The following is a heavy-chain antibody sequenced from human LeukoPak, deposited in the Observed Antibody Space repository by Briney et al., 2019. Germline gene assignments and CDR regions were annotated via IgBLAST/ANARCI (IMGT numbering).Heavy chain of an antibody. CDR3: ARGVAKTVGLWGNAFDF. CDR2: INQDGSEK. Sequence: PGGSLPLSCAATGFPFNDYWMTWVRQAPGKGLGWGSNINQDGSEKYYVDSVKGRFTISRDNAKNSLYLQMNSLRAEDTAVYYCARGVAKTVGLWGNAFDFWGQGTMVTVSS. D-gene: IGHD3-16*01. CDR1: GFPFNDYW. J-gene: IGHJ3*01. V-gene: IGHV3-7*01.